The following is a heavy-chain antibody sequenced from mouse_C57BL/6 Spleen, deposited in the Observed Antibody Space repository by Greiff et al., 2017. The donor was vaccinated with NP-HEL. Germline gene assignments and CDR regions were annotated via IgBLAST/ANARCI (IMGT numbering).Heavy chain of an antibody. V-gene: IGHV1-82*01. CDR1: GYAFSSSW. CDR3: ARGIYDGYLDY. J-gene: IGHJ4*01. Sequence: VQLQQSGPELVKPGASVKISCKASGYAFSSSWMNWVKQRPGKGLEWIGRIYPGDGDTNYNGKFKGKATLTADKSSSTAYMQLSSLTSEDSAVYCCARGIYDGYLDYWGQGTSVTVSS. CDR2: IYPGDGDT. D-gene: IGHD2-3*01.